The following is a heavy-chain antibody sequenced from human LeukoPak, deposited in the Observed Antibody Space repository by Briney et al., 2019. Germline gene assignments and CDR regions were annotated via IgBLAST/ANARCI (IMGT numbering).Heavy chain of an antibody. D-gene: IGHD1-26*01. V-gene: IGHV4-34*01. Sequence: SETLSLTCAVYGGSFSGYYWSWIRQPPGKGLEWIGEINHSGSTNYNPSLKSRVTISVDASKNQFSLKMTSVTAADTAVYYCARNIRGGATYLDYWGQGTLVTVSS. CDR3: ARNIRGGATYLDY. J-gene: IGHJ4*02. CDR2: INHSGST. CDR1: GGSFSGYY.